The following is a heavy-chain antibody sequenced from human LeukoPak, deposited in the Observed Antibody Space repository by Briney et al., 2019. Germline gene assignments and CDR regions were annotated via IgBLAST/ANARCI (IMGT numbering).Heavy chain of an antibody. CDR3: ARRGYSSGWYYFDY. CDR2: IYYSGST. J-gene: IGHJ4*02. CDR1: GGSISSSSYF. Sequence: SETLSLTCTVSGGSISSSSYFWGWIRQPPGKGLEWIACIYYSGSTYYSPSLKSRVTISVDTSKNQFSLKLSSVTAADTAVYYCARRGYSSGWYYFDYWGQGTLVTVSS. D-gene: IGHD6-19*01. V-gene: IGHV4-39*01.